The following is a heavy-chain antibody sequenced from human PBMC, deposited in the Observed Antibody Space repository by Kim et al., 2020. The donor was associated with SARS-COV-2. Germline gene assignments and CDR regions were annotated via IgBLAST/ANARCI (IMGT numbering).Heavy chain of an antibody. CDR3: ARDLWDNVDMGAGGDMIFDY. CDR2: IKQDGGEK. Sequence: GGSLRLSCAASGFMFSSYWMSWVRQAPGKGLEWVANIKQDGGEKYYVDSVKGRFSISRDNTKNSLYLQMNSLRDEDTAVYYCARDLWDNVDMGAGGDMIFDYWGQGTLVTVSS. CDR1: GFMFSSYW. D-gene: IGHD5-12*01. V-gene: IGHV3-7*03. J-gene: IGHJ4*02.